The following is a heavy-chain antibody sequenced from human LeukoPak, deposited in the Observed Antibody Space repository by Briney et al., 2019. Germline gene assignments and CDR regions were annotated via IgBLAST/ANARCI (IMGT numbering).Heavy chain of an antibody. J-gene: IGHJ4*02. D-gene: IGHD6-19*01. Sequence: GGSLRLSCAASGFTFSDYYMSWIRQAPGKGLEWVSYISSSSSYTNYADSVKGRFTISRDNAKNSLYLQMNSLRAEDTAVYYCARDQGRIAVADHLFGYWGQGTLVTVSS. V-gene: IGHV3-11*06. CDR2: ISSSSSYT. CDR3: ARDQGRIAVADHLFGY. CDR1: GFTFSDYY.